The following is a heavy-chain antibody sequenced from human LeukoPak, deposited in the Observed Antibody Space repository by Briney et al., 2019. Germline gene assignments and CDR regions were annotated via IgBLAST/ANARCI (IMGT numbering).Heavy chain of an antibody. Sequence: ASVKVSCKASGYSFTSYGFNWVRQATGQGLEWMGWMNPNSGNTGYAQKFQGRVTMTRNTSISTAYMELSSLRSEDTAVYYCARGDDYGDPMDVWGQGTTVTVSS. D-gene: IGHD4-17*01. J-gene: IGHJ6*02. CDR1: GYSFTSYG. V-gene: IGHV1-8*02. CDR2: MNPNSGNT. CDR3: ARGDDYGDPMDV.